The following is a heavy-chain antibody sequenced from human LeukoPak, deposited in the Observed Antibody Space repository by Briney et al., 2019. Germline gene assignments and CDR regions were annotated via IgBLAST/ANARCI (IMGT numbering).Heavy chain of an antibody. D-gene: IGHD5-18*01. CDR2: ISSSSSYI. Sequence: KPGGSLRLSCAASGFTFSSYSMNWVRQAPGKGLEWVSSISSSSSYIYYADSVKGRFTISRDNAKNSLYLQMNSLRAEDTAVYYCARDSIAGGGYRGDLDPWGQGTLVTVSS. CDR3: ARDSIAGGGYRGDLDP. V-gene: IGHV3-21*01. J-gene: IGHJ5*02. CDR1: GFTFSSYS.